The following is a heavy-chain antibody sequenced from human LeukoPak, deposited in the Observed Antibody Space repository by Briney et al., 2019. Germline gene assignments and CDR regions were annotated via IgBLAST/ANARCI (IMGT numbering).Heavy chain of an antibody. CDR3: ARREVGYDKNWFDP. CDR2: INHSGST. Sequence: SETLSLTCAVYGGSFSGYYWSWIRQPPGKGLEWIGEINHSGSTNYNPSLKSRVTISVDTSKNQFSLKLSSVTAADTAVYYCARREVGYDKNWFDPWGQGTLVTVSS. J-gene: IGHJ5*02. CDR1: GGSFSGYY. D-gene: IGHD3-22*01. V-gene: IGHV4-34*01.